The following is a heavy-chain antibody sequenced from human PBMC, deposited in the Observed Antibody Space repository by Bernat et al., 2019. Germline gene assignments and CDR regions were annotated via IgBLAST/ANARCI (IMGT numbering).Heavy chain of an antibody. CDR1: GFTFSGSA. J-gene: IGHJ6*02. Sequence: EVQLVESGGGLVQPGGSLKLSCAASGFTFSGSAMHWVRQASGKGLEWVGRIRSKTDGGTTDYAAPVKGRFTISRDDSKNTLYLQMNSLKTEDTAVYYCTSRGSYYYYGMDVWGQGTTVTISS. CDR2: IRSKTDGGTT. D-gene: IGHD1-26*01. CDR3: TSRGSYYYYGMDV. V-gene: IGHV3-15*01.